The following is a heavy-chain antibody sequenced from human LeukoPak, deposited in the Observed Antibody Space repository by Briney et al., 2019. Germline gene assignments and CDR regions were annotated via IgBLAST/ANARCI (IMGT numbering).Heavy chain of an antibody. Sequence: GGSLRLSCAASGFTFCIYGVHWVRQAPGKGLEWVAFIRYDGGNKYYADSVKGRFTISRDNSKNTLYLQMNSLRDEDTAVYYCAKPVLSDNYHSSGYSDYWGQGTLVTVSS. D-gene: IGHD3-22*01. CDR1: GFTFCIYG. CDR2: IRYDGGNK. CDR3: AKPVLSDNYHSSGYSDY. J-gene: IGHJ4*02. V-gene: IGHV3-30*02.